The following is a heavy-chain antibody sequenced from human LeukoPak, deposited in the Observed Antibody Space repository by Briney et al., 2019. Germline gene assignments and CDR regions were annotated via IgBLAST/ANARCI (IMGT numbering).Heavy chain of an antibody. CDR1: GGSISSYY. CDR2: IYTSGST. CDR3: ARDVPATIFGVVILDYFDY. Sequence: SETLSLTCTVSGGSISSYYWSWIRQPAGKGLEWIGRIYTSGSTNYNPSLKRRVTMSVDTSKNQFSLKLSSVTAADTAVYYCARDVPATIFGVVILDYFDYWGQGTLVTVSS. J-gene: IGHJ4*02. D-gene: IGHD3-3*01. V-gene: IGHV4-4*07.